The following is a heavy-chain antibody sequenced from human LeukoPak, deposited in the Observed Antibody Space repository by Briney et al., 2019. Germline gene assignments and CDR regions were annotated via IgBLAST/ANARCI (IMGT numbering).Heavy chain of an antibody. Sequence: PSETLSLTCTVSGGSISSSSYYWGWIRQPPGKGLEWIGSIYYSGSTYYNPSLKSRVTISVDTSKNQFSLKLSSVTAADTAVYYCARGIVATAYYYYYMDVWGKGTTVTVSS. J-gene: IGHJ6*03. CDR3: ARGIVATAYYYYYMDV. V-gene: IGHV4-39*07. CDR2: IYYSGST. D-gene: IGHD5-12*01. CDR1: GGSISSSSYY.